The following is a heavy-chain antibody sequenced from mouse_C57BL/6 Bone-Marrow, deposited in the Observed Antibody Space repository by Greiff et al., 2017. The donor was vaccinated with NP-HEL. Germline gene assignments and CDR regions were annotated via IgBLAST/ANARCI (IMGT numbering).Heavy chain of an antibody. CDR3: ARITTVDSWFAY. Sequence: VKLQQPGAELVRPGSSVKLSCKASGYTFTSYWMDWVKQRPGQGLEWIGNIYPSDSETHYNQKFKDKATLTVDKSSSTAYMQLSSLTSEDSAVYYCARITTVDSWFAYWGQGTLVTVSA. V-gene: IGHV1-61*01. CDR1: GYTFTSYW. J-gene: IGHJ3*01. CDR2: IYPSDSET. D-gene: IGHD1-1*01.